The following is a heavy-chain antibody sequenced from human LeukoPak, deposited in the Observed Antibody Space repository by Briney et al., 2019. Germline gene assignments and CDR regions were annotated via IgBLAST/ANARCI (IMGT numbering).Heavy chain of an antibody. J-gene: IGHJ4*02. CDR1: GFSFSGFW. D-gene: IGHD2-21*01. CDR3: ARDEGDYHPSPFDY. Sequence: GGSLRLSCAASGFSFSGFWMHWVRQAPGKGLVWVSRIDTDGSDTGYADSVKGRFTISRDNAKNSLYLQMNSLRAEDTAVYYCARDEGDYHPSPFDYWGQGTLVTVSS. CDR2: IDTDGSDT. V-gene: IGHV3-74*01.